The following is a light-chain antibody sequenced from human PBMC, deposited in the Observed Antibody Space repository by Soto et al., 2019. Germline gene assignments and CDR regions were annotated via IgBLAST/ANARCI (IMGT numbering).Light chain of an antibody. J-gene: IGLJ3*02. V-gene: IGLV4-60*02. CDR1: SGHSSYI. Sequence: QSVLTQSSSASASLGSSVKLTCTLSSGHSSYIIAWHQQQPGKAPRYLMKLEGSGSYNKGSGVPDRFSGSSSGADRYLTISNLQFEDEADYYCETWDRNTHVFGGGTKVPVL. CDR2: LEGSGSY. CDR3: ETWDRNTHV.